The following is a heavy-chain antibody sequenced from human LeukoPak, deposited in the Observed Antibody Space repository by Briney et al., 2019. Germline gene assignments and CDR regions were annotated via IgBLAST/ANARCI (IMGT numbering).Heavy chain of an antibody. CDR1: GYTFTGYY. D-gene: IGHD3-10*01. J-gene: IGHJ5*02. Sequence: ASVKVSCKASGYTFTGYYMHWVRQAPGQGLEWMGWINPNSGNTGYAQKFQGRVTMTRNTSISTAYMELSSLRSEDTAVYYCARRRPTMVRGVISWFDPWGQGTLVTVSS. V-gene: IGHV1-8*02. CDR2: INPNSGNT. CDR3: ARRRPTMVRGVISWFDP.